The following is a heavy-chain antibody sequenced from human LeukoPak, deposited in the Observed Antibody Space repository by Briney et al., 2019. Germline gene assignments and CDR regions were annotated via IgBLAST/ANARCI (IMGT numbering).Heavy chain of an antibody. D-gene: IGHD2-2*02. Sequence: NPSETLSLTCTVSGGSISSSSYYWGWIRQPPGKGLEWIGEINHSGSTNYNPSLKSRVTISVDTSKNQFSLKLSSVTAADTAVYYCARGRGYCSSTSCYTVHWFDPWGQGTLVTVSS. CDR1: GGSISSSSYY. CDR2: INHSGST. J-gene: IGHJ5*02. CDR3: ARGRGYCSSTSCYTVHWFDP. V-gene: IGHV4-39*07.